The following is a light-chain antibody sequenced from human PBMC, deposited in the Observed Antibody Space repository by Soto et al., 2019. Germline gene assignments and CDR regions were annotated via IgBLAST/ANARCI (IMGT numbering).Light chain of an antibody. J-gene: IGKJ1*01. V-gene: IGKV4-1*01. Sequence: DIVVTQSPDSLAVSLGERATIDCKSSQSLLFSSNNKNYLAWYQQKPGQPPRLLISWASTRESWVPDRFSGSGSGTDFTLTISSLQPEDVAVYYCHQYYVNSTFGQGTRVEIK. CDR1: QSLLFSSNNKNY. CDR2: WAS. CDR3: HQYYVNST.